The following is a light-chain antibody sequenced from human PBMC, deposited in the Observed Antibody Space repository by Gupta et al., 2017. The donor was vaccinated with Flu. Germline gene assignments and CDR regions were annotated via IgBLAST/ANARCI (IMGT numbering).Light chain of an antibody. V-gene: IGLV3-19*01. CDR3: NSRDSTDNHQAV. CDR1: SPRNTY. CDR2: AKN. J-gene: IGLJ3*02. Sequence: QTVRTTGQGDSPRNTYASRYQQKPGQAHVLLTYAKNTRPSGIPDRFSGSSSGNTASLTITGAQAEDEADYDCNSRDSTDNHQAVFGGGTKLTVL.